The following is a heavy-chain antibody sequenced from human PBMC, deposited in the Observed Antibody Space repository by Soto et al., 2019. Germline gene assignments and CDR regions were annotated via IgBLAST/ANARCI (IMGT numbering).Heavy chain of an antibody. J-gene: IGHJ4*02. CDR3: ARDLVATPDY. CDR1: GFTFSSYA. V-gene: IGHV3-30-3*01. Sequence: QVQLVESGGGVVQPGRSLRLSCAASGFTFSSYAMHWVRQAPGKGLEWVAVISYDGSNKYYADSVKGRFTISRDNSKNTLYLQMNILRADDTAVYYCARDLVATPDYWGQGTLVTVSS. D-gene: IGHD2-15*01. CDR2: ISYDGSNK.